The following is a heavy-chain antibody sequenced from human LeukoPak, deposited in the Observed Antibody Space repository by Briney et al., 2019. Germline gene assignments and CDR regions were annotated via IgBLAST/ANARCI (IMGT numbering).Heavy chain of an antibody. V-gene: IGHV1-18*01. CDR1: GYTFTNYG. Sequence: ASVTVSCEASGYTFTNYGISWVRQAPGQGLEWMGWISAYNGNTKYAQKVQGRVTMTTDTSTNTAYMELRSLRSDDTAVYYCAREGSLAARYYYYYYMDVWGKGTTVTVSS. CDR3: AREGSLAARYYYYYYMDV. D-gene: IGHD6-6*01. CDR2: ISAYNGNT. J-gene: IGHJ6*03.